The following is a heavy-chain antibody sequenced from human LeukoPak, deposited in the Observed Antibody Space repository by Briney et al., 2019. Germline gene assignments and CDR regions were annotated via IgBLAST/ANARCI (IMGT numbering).Heavy chain of an antibody. Sequence: GGSLRLSCAASGFTFSTYAMSWVRQAPGKGLEWVSAISVSAGSTYYADSVKGRVTISRDNSKNTLYLQMNSLRAEDTAVYYCATGSVRYSASWYSQEGDYWGQGTLVTVSS. CDR3: ATGSVRYSASWYSQEGDY. CDR2: ISVSAGST. D-gene: IGHD6-13*01. J-gene: IGHJ4*02. CDR1: GFTFSTYA. V-gene: IGHV3-23*01.